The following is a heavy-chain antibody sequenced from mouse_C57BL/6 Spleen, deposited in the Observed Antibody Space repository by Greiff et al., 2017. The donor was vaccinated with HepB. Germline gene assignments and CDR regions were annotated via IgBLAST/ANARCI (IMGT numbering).Heavy chain of an antibody. V-gene: IGHV1-64*01. CDR2: IHPNSGST. Sequence: VQLQQPGAELVKPGASVKLSCKASGYTFTSSWMHWVKQRPGQGLEWIGMIHPNSGSTNYNEKFKSKATLTVDKSSSTAYMQLSSLTSEDAAVYYWARGYYGSSSEAMDYWGQGTSVTVSS. CDR1: GYTFTSSW. CDR3: ARGYYGSSSEAMDY. D-gene: IGHD1-1*01. J-gene: IGHJ4*01.